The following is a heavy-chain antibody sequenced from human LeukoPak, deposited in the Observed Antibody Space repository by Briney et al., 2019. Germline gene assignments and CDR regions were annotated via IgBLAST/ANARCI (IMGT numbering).Heavy chain of an antibody. Sequence: GGSQRLSCAASGFTVSSNYMSWVRQAPGKGLEWVSVIYSGGSTYYADSVKGRFTISRDNSKNTLYLQMNSLRAEDTAVYYCARDYEMGSSWYPLGYFDYWGQGTLVTVSS. CDR3: ARDYEMGSSWYPLGYFDY. CDR2: IYSGGST. CDR1: GFTVSSNY. D-gene: IGHD6-13*01. V-gene: IGHV3-66*01. J-gene: IGHJ4*02.